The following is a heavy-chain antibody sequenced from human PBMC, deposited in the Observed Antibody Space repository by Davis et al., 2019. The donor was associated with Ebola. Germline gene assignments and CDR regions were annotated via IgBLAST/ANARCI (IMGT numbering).Heavy chain of an antibody. CDR3: TLGEN. Sequence: PGGSLRLSCAVSGFPLTNAWMTWVRQAAGRGLEWVGRIKSKTSGGTTEYAASVKGRFTISRDDSQNMVYLQMNSLKTEDTAVYFCTLGENWGPGTQVTVSS. J-gene: IGHJ4*02. CDR1: GFPLTNAW. V-gene: IGHV3-15*01. D-gene: IGHD3-16*01. CDR2: IKSKTSGGTT.